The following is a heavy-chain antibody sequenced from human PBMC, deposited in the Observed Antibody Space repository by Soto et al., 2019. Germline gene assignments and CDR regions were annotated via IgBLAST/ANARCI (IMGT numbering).Heavy chain of an antibody. V-gene: IGHV3-23*01. CDR3: AKDLRNQVLWSTFDI. CDR1: GFTFSNYV. CDR2: ISGSGSTT. D-gene: IGHD2-2*01. Sequence: EVQLLESGGGLVQPGGSLRVSCAASGFTFSNYVITWVRRSPGKGLEWVSTISGSGSTTYYADSVKGRFTVSRDNSKNTQSLQMNSLRAEDTAVYYCAKDLRNQVLWSTFDICGQGTMVTGSS. J-gene: IGHJ3*02.